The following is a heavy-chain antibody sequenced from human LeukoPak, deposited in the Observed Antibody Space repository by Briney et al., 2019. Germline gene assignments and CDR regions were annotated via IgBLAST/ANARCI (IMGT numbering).Heavy chain of an antibody. J-gene: IGHJ4*02. D-gene: IGHD4/OR15-4a*01. CDR1: GGSISSGSYY. Sequence: SETLSLTCTVSGGSISSGSYYWSWIRQPAGKGLEWIGRIYTSGSTNYNPSLRSRVTISVDTSKNQFSLKLSSVTAADTAVYYCARDEDYGVFDYWGQGTLVTVSS. CDR2: IYTSGST. CDR3: ARDEDYGVFDY. V-gene: IGHV4-61*02.